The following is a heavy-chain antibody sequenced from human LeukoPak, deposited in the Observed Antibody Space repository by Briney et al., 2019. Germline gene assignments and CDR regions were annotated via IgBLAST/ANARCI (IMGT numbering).Heavy chain of an antibody. CDR3: ARTVGASEGVDY. V-gene: IGHV3-11*01. J-gene: IGHJ4*02. D-gene: IGHD1-26*01. CDR1: GFTFSDYY. Sequence: GGSLRLSCAASGFTFSDYYMSWIRQAPGKGLEWISYISDSGNTISDSVKSRFTISRDNAKNSLYLQMNSLRAEDTAVYYCARTVGASEGVDYWGQGTLVTVSS. CDR2: ISDSGNTI.